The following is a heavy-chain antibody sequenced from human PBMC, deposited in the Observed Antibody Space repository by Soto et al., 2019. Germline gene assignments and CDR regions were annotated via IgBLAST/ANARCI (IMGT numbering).Heavy chain of an antibody. J-gene: IGHJ4*02. CDR1: GYTFTIYG. Sequence: SSAKVACNASGYTFTIYGISWVRQSPGQGLEWMGWISAYNGNTTDAQKIQGRVTMTTDTSTSTAYIELRSLRSDATAVYYCALGGVGTYYFDYWGQGTLVTVSS. D-gene: IGHD3-3*01. CDR3: ALGGVGTYYFDY. V-gene: IGHV1-18*01. CDR2: ISAYNGNT.